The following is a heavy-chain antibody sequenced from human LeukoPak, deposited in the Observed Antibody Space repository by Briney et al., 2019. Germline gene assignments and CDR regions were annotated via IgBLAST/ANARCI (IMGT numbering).Heavy chain of an antibody. D-gene: IGHD3-22*01. CDR1: GFTFSSYW. Sequence: SGGSLRLSCVASGFTFSSYWMSWVRQAPGRGLEWVANLKQDGSEKYYVDSVKGRFTISRDNAKNSLYLQMNSLRAEDTAVYYCARITNSGYYWLFDYWGQGTLVTVPS. J-gene: IGHJ4*02. CDR2: LKQDGSEK. CDR3: ARITNSGYYWLFDY. V-gene: IGHV3-7*04.